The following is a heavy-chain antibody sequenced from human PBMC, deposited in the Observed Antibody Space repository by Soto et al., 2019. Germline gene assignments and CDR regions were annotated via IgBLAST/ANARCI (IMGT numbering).Heavy chain of an antibody. CDR3: ATARYYDSTGYLYYFDY. CDR2: ITGSGDYT. J-gene: IGHJ4*02. CDR1: GVTFSNYA. V-gene: IGHV3-23*01. D-gene: IGHD3-22*01. Sequence: SVRLSCAASGVTFSNYAMSWVSQAPGKGLEWVSSITGSGDYTDYADSVKGRFTISRDNSKNTLYLQMTSLRAEDTAVYYCATARYYDSTGYLYYFDYWGQGTLVTVSS.